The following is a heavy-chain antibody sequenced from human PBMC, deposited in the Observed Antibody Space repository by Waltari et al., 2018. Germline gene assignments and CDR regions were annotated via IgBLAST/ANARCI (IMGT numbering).Heavy chain of an antibody. CDR1: GXPFSAYS. V-gene: IGHV3-23*01. Sequence: EVQLLESXGGLVQPGGSLRLSCXASGXPFSAYSMAWVRQAPGKGLEWVSGLEGXDDATYYAASVKXRFXISXXXSXNTLYLQXXXLRAXDTAVYYCAXXTGSNSLXDYWGQGTLXSVSS. D-gene: IGHD1-26*01. CDR2: LEGXDDAT. CDR3: AXXTGSNSLXDY. J-gene: IGHJ4*02.